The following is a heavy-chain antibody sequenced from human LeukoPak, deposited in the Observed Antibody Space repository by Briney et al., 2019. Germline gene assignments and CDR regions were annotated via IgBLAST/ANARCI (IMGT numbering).Heavy chain of an antibody. Sequence: SETLSLTCPVSGGSISSYYWSWIRQPAGKGLEWIGRIYSSGSTNYNPSLKSRVTISVDTSKNQFSLKLSSVTAADTAVYYCVRDLSRVGEWAYDYWGQGTLVTVSS. CDR2: IYSSGST. CDR3: VRDLSRVGEWAYDY. J-gene: IGHJ4*02. CDR1: GGSISSYY. V-gene: IGHV4-4*07. D-gene: IGHD1-26*01.